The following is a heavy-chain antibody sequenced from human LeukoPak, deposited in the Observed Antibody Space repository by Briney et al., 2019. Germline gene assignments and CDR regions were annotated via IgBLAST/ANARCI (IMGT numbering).Heavy chain of an antibody. V-gene: IGHV3-7*01. CDR2: IKKDGSEK. Sequence: PGGSLRLSCAASGFTFSSYWMSWVRQAPGKGLEWVANIKKDGSEKYYVDSVKGRFTISRDNAKNSLYLQMNSLRAEDTAVYYCAREAFRVVVPAAEIDYWGQGTLVTVSS. CDR1: GFTFSSYW. J-gene: IGHJ4*02. CDR3: AREAFRVVVPAAEIDY. D-gene: IGHD2-2*01.